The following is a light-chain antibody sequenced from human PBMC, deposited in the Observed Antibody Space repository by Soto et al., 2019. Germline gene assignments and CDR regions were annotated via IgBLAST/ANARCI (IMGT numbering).Light chain of an antibody. CDR1: SSNIGAGYD. CDR3: QSYDSSRRV. CDR2: GNS. J-gene: IGLJ1*01. Sequence: QSVLTQPPSVSGAPGQRVTISCTGSSSNIGAGYDVHWYQQLPGTAPKLLIYGNSNRPSEVPDRFSGSKSGTSASLAITGLQAEDEADYYCQSYDSSRRVFGTGTKLTVL. V-gene: IGLV1-40*01.